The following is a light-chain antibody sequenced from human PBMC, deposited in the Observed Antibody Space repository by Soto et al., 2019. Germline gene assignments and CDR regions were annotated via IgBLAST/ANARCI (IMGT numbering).Light chain of an antibody. V-gene: IGKV3-20*01. J-gene: IGKJ1*01. CDR3: QQYGNSRT. CDR2: GAS. Sequence: EIVLTQSPGTLSLSPGERATLSCRTSQSVLSIYLAWYQQKPGQAPRLLIYGASTRATGIPDRFSGSGSGTDFTLTISRLEPEDFAVYYCQQYGNSRTFGQGTKVEIK. CDR1: QSVLSIY.